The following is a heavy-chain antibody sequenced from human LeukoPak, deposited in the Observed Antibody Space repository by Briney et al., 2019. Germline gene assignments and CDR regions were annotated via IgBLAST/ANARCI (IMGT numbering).Heavy chain of an antibody. CDR1: GFTFNTYG. D-gene: IGHD3-10*01. V-gene: IGHV3-30*03. J-gene: IGHJ4*02. CDR3: ARGANREYYFDY. CDR2: ISYDGSKK. Sequence: GGSLRLSCEVSGFTFNTYGIHWVRQTPGKGLEWVALISYDGSKKYYTDSVKGRFTISRDNSKNTLYLQMDSLRAEDTAVYYCARGANREYYFDYWGQGTLVTVSS.